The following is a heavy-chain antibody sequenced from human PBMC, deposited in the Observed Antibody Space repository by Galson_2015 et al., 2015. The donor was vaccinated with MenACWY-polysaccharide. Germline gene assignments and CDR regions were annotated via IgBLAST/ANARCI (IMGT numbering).Heavy chain of an antibody. J-gene: IGHJ4*01. Sequence: SLRLSCAASGFTFSNAWMSWVRQAPGKGLEWVGRIKSKIDGGTTDYGAPVKGRFTISRDDSKNTLYLQMNSLRSEDTAVYYCTTITMEIVHEDYWGHGTLVTVSS. D-gene: IGHD5-12*01. V-gene: IGHV3-15*01. CDR1: GFTFSNAW. CDR2: IKSKIDGGTT. CDR3: TTITMEIVHEDY.